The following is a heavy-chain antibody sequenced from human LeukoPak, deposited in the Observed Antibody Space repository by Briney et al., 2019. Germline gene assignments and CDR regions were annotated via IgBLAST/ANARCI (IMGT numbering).Heavy chain of an antibody. D-gene: IGHD6-13*01. CDR1: EYNFANYW. CDR2: IYPGDSKP. J-gene: IGHJ4*02. CDR3: ARLISTAGLSYFDL. Sequence: GESLKISCKASEYNFANYWIGWVRQMPGKGLEWMGLIYPGDSKPRFSPSFQGQVTLSADKSITTAYLQWSSLKASDTALYYCARLISTAGLSYFDLWGQGTLVTVSS. V-gene: IGHV5-51*01.